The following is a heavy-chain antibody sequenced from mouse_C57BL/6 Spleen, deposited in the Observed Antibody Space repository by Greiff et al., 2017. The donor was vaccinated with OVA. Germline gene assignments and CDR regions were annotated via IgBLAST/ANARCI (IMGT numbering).Heavy chain of an antibody. D-gene: IGHD1-1*01. Sequence: QVQLQQSGAELVRPGASVKLSCKASGYTFTDYYINWVKQRPGQGLEWIARIYPGSGNTYYNEKFKGKATLTAEKSSSTAYMQLSSLTSEDSAVYFCARSLITTVVDYAMDYWGQGTSVTVSS. CDR1: GYTFTDYY. V-gene: IGHV1-76*01. CDR2: IYPGSGNT. J-gene: IGHJ4*01. CDR3: ARSLITTVVDYAMDY.